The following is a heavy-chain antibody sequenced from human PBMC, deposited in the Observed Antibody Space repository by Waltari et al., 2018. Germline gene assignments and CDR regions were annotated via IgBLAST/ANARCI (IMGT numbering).Heavy chain of an antibody. CDR1: GFTFSGYS. V-gene: IGHV3-21*01. D-gene: IGHD3-16*01. CDR3: ARDRRGYFDY. CDR2: ISGYNRFI. Sequence: EVQLVESGGGLVKPGGSLRLSCEASGFTFSGYSMNWVSQAPGKGLEWVSSISGYNRFIYYADSVNGRFTISSDDAKNSLYLQMNSLRVEDTAVYYCARDRRGYFDYWGPGTLVSVSS. J-gene: IGHJ4*02.